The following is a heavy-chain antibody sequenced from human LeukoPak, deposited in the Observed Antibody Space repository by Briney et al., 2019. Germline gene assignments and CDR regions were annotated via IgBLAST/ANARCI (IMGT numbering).Heavy chain of an antibody. V-gene: IGHV3-21*04. CDR2: ISSSSTYI. J-gene: IGHJ4*02. CDR3: ARDDDYGDSPFDY. Sequence: GGSLRLSCAASGFTFSTYSMNWVRQAPGKGLEWVSSISSSSTYIYYADSVKGRFTISRDNAKNSLYLQMNSLRAEDTAVYYCARDDDYGDSPFDYWGQGTLVTVSS. CDR1: GFTFSTYS. D-gene: IGHD4-17*01.